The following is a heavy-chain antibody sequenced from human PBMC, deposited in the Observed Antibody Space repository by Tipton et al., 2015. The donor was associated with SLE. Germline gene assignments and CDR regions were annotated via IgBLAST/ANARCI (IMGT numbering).Heavy chain of an antibody. D-gene: IGHD3-22*01. J-gene: IGHJ3*02. Sequence: GSLRLSCAASGFTFSSYWMSWVRQAPGKGLEWVANIKQDGSEKYYVDSVKGRFTISRDNAKNSLYLQMNSLRAEDTAVYYCARGVAHYFDLGTFDIWGQGTVVTVSS. CDR3: ARGVAHYFDLGTFDI. V-gene: IGHV3-7*01. CDR2: IKQDGSEK. CDR1: GFTFSSYW.